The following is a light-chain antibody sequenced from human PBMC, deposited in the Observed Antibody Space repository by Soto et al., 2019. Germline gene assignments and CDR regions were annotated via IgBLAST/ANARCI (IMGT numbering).Light chain of an antibody. CDR1: SSNIGHNY. V-gene: IGLV1-51*01. CDR2: DNN. CDR3: ETWDASLSAVV. Sequence: QSILTQPPSVSAAPGQKVTISCSGSSSNIGHNYVSWYQQLPGTAPKLLIYDNNKRPSGIPDRFSGSKSDTSATLGITGLQTGDEADYYCETWDASLSAVVFGGGTKLTVL. J-gene: IGLJ2*01.